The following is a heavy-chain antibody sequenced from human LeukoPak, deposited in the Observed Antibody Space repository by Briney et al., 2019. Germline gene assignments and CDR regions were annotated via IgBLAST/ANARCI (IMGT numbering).Heavy chain of an antibody. CDR3: ARDDPIEMATIM. V-gene: IGHV4-30-4*01. D-gene: IGHD5-24*01. CDR2: IYYSGST. CDR1: GGSISSGDYY. J-gene: IGHJ4*02. Sequence: SQTLSLTCTVSGGSISSGDYYWSWIRQPPGKGLEWIGYIYYSGSTYYNPSLKSRVTISVDTSKNQFSLKPSSVTAADTAVYYCARDDPIEMATIMWGQGTLVTVSS.